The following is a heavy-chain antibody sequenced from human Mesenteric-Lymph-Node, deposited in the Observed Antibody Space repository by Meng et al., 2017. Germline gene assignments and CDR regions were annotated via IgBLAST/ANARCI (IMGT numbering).Heavy chain of an antibody. D-gene: IGHD3-10*01. J-gene: IGHJ4*02. CDR1: GGSISSSNW. CDR3: ARGSDYRFGEFFDY. Sequence: SETLSLTCAVSGGSISSSNWWSWVRQPPGKGLEWIGEIYHSGSTNYNPSLKSRVTISVDTSKNQFSLKLSSVTATDTAVYYCARGSDYRFGEFFDYWGQGTLVTVSS. V-gene: IGHV4-4*02. CDR2: IYHSGST.